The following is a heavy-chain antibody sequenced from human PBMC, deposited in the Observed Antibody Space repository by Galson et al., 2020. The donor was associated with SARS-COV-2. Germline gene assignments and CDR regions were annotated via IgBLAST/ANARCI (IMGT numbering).Heavy chain of an antibody. Sequence: SETLSPTCTVPGGSISSYYWSWIRPPPGKGPEWIGYIYYSGSTNYNPSLKSRVTISVDTSKNQFSLKLSSVTAADTAVYYCARVASSGYRIDYWGQGTLVTVSS. J-gene: IGHJ4*02. V-gene: IGHV4-59*01. CDR1: GGSISSYY. CDR3: ARVASSGYRIDY. D-gene: IGHD3-22*01. CDR2: IYYSGST.